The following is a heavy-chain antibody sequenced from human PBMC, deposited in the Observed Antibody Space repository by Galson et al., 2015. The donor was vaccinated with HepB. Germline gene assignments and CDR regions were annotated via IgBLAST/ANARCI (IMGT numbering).Heavy chain of an antibody. CDR1: GGSISSGDYY. J-gene: IGHJ4*02. CDR3: ARGPYGDYVNREYWFDY. D-gene: IGHD4-17*01. CDR2: INHSGST. V-gene: IGHV4-39*07. Sequence: SETLSLTCTVSGGSISSGDYYWSWIRQPPGKGLEWIGEINHSGSTNYNPSLKSRVTISVDTSKNQFSLKLSSVTAADTAVYYCARGPYGDYVNREYWFDYWGQGTLVTVSS.